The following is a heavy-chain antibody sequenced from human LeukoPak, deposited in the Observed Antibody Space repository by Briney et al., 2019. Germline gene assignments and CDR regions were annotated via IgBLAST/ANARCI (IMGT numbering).Heavy chain of an antibody. J-gene: IGHJ4*02. CDR2: IKQDGSEK. V-gene: IGHV3-7*01. CDR1: GFTFSSYW. CDR3: ARVQGGGYRTADY. Sequence: GGSLRLSCAASGFTFSSYWMSWVRQAPGKGLEWVANIKQDGSEKYYVDSVKGRFTISRDNSKNTLFLQMNSLRGEDTAMYYCARVQGGGYRTADYWGQGTLVTVSS. D-gene: IGHD6-19*01.